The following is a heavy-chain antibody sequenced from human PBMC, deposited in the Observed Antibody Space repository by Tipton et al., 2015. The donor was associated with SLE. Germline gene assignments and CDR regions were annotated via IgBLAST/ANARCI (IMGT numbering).Heavy chain of an antibody. CDR2: ISGIGGST. V-gene: IGHV3-23*01. CDR3: ARESLDAFDI. Sequence: SLRLSCAASVFTFSSYAMSWVRQAPGKGLEWVSAISGIGGSTYYADSVKGRFTISRDNSKNTLYLQMNSLRAEDTAVYYCARESLDAFDIWGQGTMVTVSS. CDR1: VFTFSSYA. J-gene: IGHJ3*02.